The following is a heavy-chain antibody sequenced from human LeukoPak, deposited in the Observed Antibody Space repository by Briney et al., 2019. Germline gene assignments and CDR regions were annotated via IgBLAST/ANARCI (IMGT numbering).Heavy chain of an antibody. CDR2: IHYSGIT. J-gene: IGHJ4*02. CDR1: GASISSHY. CDR3: ARHGIAAAGRKVPYYFDY. V-gene: IGHV4-59*08. Sequence: SETLSLTCTVSGASISSHYWSWIRQPPGRGLEWIGYIHYSGITSYDPSLKSRVTISVDTSKNQFSLKLSSVTAADTAVYYCARHGIAAAGRKVPYYFDYWGQGTLVTVSS. D-gene: IGHD6-13*01.